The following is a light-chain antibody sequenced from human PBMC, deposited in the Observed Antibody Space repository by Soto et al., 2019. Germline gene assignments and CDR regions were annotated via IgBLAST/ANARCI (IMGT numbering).Light chain of an antibody. CDR3: QQYKNWLALT. V-gene: IGKV3-15*01. J-gene: IGKJ4*01. CDR1: QRLSSN. CDR2: GVS. Sequence: EIVMTQSPATLSVSPGERATPSCRASQRLSSNLAWYQQKPGQAPRLLIYGVSTRATGVPARFSVSGSGTEFTLTISSLQSEDSAVYYCQQYKNWLALTFGGGTKVEIK.